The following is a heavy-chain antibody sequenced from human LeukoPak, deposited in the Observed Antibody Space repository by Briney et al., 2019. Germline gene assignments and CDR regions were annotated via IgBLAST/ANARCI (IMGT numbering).Heavy chain of an antibody. D-gene: IGHD5-24*01. CDR2: ISPDGSST. J-gene: IGHJ4*02. CDR3: ARGTDGGWATTLDY. CDR1: GFTFSRYW. Sequence: GGSLRLSCAASGFTFSRYWVHWVRQAPGKGLVWVSRISPDGSSTNYADSVKGRFTISRDNAKNTLYLQMNSLRAEDTAVYYCARGTDGGWATTLDYWGQGTLVTVSS. V-gene: IGHV3-74*01.